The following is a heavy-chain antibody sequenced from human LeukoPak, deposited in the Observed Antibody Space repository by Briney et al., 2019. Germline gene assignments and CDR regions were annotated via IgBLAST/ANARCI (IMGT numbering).Heavy chain of an antibody. V-gene: IGHV4-39*01. CDR1: GGSISSSSYY. D-gene: IGHD6-19*01. CDR2: IYYSGST. Sequence: SSETLSLTCTVSGGSISSSSYYWGWIRQPPGKGLEWIGSIYYSGSTYYNPSLKSRVTISVDTSKNQFSLKLSSVTAADTAVYYCARGSASAWNYFDYWGQGTLVTVSS. J-gene: IGHJ4*02. CDR3: ARGSASAWNYFDY.